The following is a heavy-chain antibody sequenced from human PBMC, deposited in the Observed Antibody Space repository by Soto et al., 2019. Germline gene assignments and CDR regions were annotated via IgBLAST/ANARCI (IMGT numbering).Heavy chain of an antibody. CDR2: IYYSGST. CDR3: ATGHYYDSSLDY. V-gene: IGHV4-31*01. J-gene: IGHJ4*02. CDR1: GGSISSGGYY. D-gene: IGHD3-22*01. Sequence: QVQLQESGPGLVKPSQTLSLTCTVSGGSISSGGYYWSWIRQHPGKGLEGIGYIYYSGSTYYNPSPTSPVTEPVDTPKNQFTLKLGSVTAADTAGYYCATGHYYDSSLDYWGQGTLVTVSS.